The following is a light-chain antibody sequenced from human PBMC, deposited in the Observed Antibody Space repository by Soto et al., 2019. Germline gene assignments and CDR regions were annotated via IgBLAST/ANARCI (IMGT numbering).Light chain of an antibody. J-gene: IGKJ1*01. Sequence: EIVLTQSPATLSLSPGERATLSCRASQSVSSYLAWYQQKPGQAPRLLIFGASIRATGIPARFSGGGSETEFTLTISSLQSDDFAVYYCQQYSDWPPWRFGQGTKVDIK. CDR1: QSVSSY. CDR3: QQYSDWPPWR. CDR2: GAS. V-gene: IGKV3-15*01.